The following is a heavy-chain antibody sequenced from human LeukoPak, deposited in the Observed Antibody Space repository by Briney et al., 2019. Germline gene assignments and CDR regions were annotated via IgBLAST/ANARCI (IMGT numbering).Heavy chain of an antibody. CDR3: ARVHSGVISVVLRDDDAFDM. V-gene: IGHV1-18*01. J-gene: IGHJ3*02. Sequence: GASVKVSCKASGYTFTNYGISWVRQAPGQGLEWMGWISAYNGKTNYAQKLQGRVTMTTDTSTSTAYMELRSLRSDDTAVYYCARVHSGVISVVLRDDDAFDMWGQGTMVTVPS. D-gene: IGHD3-10*01. CDR2: ISAYNGKT. CDR1: GYTFTNYG.